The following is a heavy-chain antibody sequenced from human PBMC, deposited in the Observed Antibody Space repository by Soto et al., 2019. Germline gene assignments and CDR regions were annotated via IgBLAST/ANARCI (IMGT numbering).Heavy chain of an antibody. J-gene: IGHJ4*02. V-gene: IGHV4-59*01. CDR3: VRANYFDY. CDR1: GGSISSYY. Sequence: SETLSLTCTVSGGSISSYYWSWIRQAPGKGLEWIGDIYYSGRTNYNPSAKSRVTISVDTSKNQFSLKLTSVTAADTAVYYCVRANYFDYWGQGTLVTVSS. CDR2: IYYSGRT.